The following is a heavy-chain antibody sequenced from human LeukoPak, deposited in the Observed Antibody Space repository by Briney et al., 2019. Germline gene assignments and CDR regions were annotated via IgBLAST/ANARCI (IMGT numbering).Heavy chain of an antibody. V-gene: IGHV4-34*01. CDR1: GGSFSGYY. J-gene: IGHJ4*02. CDR2: INHSGST. D-gene: IGHD6-13*01. CDR3: ARGLIAAAGIGYFDY. Sequence: SETLSLTCAVYGGSFSGYYWSWIRQPPGKGLEWIGEINHSGSTNYNPSLKSRVTISVDTSKNQFSLKLSSVTAADTAVYYCARGLIAAAGIGYFDYWGQGTLVTVSS.